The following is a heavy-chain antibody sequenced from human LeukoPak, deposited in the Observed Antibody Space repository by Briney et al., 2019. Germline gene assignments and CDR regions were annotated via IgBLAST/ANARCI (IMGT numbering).Heavy chain of an antibody. CDR1: GGTFSSYA. CDR3: ARAPRIAARPSYCDY. CDR2: IIPIFGTA. V-gene: IGHV1-69*13. D-gene: IGHD6-6*01. J-gene: IGHJ4*02. Sequence: SVKVSCKASGGTFSSYAISWVRQAPGQGLEWMGGIIPIFGTANYAQKFQGRVTITADESTSTAYMELSSLRSEDTAVYYCARAPRIAARPSYCDYWGQGTLVTVSS.